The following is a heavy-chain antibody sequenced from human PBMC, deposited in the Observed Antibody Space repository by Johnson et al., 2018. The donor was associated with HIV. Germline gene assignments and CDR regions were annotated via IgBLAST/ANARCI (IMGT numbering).Heavy chain of an antibody. CDR1: GFTFSNHA. CDR2: VAYDGSKK. J-gene: IGHJ3*02. Sequence: QEQLVESGGGVVQPGKYLRLSCAASGFTFSNHAIHWVRQAPGKGLEWVAIVAYDGSKKYYADSVKGRFTISRDKSKNTLYLQMNSLRAEDTAVYYCARVLTTRGAFDIWGQGTMVTVSS. CDR3: ARVLTTRGAFDI. D-gene: IGHD3-9*01. V-gene: IGHV3-30*03.